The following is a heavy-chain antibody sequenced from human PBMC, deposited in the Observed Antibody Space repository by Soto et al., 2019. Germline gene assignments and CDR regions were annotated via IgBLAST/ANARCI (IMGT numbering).Heavy chain of an antibody. CDR2: INPNSGGT. D-gene: IGHD6-6*01. CDR1: GYTFTGYY. CDR3: ARGIDSSSSWFDP. J-gene: IGHJ5*02. V-gene: IGHV1-2*02. Sequence: ASVKVSCKASGYTFTGYYMHWVRQAPRQGLEWMGWINPNSGGTNYAQKFQGRVTMTRDTSISTAYMELSRLRSDDTAVYYCARGIDSSSSWFDPWGQGTLVTVSS.